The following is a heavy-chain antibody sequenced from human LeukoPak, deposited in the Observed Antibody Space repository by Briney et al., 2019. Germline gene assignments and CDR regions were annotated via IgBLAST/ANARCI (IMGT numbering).Heavy chain of an antibody. CDR2: IFYSGST. J-gene: IGHJ4*02. D-gene: IGHD2-2*01. CDR1: GGSISTSNYY. CDR3: ARDSTPYFL. V-gene: IGHV4-39*07. Sequence: SETLSLTCTVSGGSISTSNYYWGWIRQPPGKGLEWIGNIFYSGSTYYSPSLKSRVTISLDTSRNQFSLKLNSVTAADTAVYYCARDSTPYFLWGQGTLVTVSS.